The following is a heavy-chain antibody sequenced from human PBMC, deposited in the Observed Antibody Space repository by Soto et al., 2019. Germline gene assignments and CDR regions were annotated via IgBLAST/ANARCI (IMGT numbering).Heavy chain of an antibody. Sequence: GGSLRLSCAASGFTFNNYAMSWVRQAPGKGLEWVSAISSSGYSTYYADSVKGRFTISRDNSKNTVYLQMNNSRAEDTAVYYCAKGSVVVAAKFDSWGQGTPVTVSS. CDR2: ISSSGYST. CDR3: AKGSVVVAAKFDS. J-gene: IGHJ4*02. CDR1: GFTFNNYA. D-gene: IGHD2-21*02. V-gene: IGHV3-23*01.